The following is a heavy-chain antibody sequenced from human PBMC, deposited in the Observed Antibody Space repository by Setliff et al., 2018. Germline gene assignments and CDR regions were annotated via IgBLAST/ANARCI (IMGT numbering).Heavy chain of an antibody. CDR3: ARVPRFTDTRNAFDI. D-gene: IGHD5-18*01. V-gene: IGHV4-31*02. CDR2: IYYSGNT. Sequence: LSLTCTVSGGSISSGGYYWSWIRQHPGKGLEWIGYIYYSGNTYYNPSLKSRVTISVDTSKNQSSLKLSSVTAADTAVYYCARVPRFTDTRNAFDIWGQGTMVTVSS. J-gene: IGHJ3*02. CDR1: GGSISSGGYY.